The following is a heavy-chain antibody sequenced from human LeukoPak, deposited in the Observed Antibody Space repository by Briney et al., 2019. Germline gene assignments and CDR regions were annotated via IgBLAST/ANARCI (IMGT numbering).Heavy chain of an antibody. CDR3: ARQLDYGGNSDWSNWFDP. J-gene: IGHJ5*02. CDR1: GFTFSSYS. Sequence: GGSLRLSCAASGFTFSSYSMNWVRQAPGKGLEWVSSISSSSSYIYYADSVKSRFTISRDNAKNSLYLQMNSLRAEDTAVYYCARQLDYGGNSDWSNWFDPWGQGTLVTVSS. V-gene: IGHV3-21*01. CDR2: ISSSSSYI. D-gene: IGHD4-23*01.